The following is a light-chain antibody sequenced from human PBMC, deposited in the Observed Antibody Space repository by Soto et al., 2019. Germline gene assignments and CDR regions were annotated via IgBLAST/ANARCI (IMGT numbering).Light chain of an antibody. CDR3: QQRSNWPT. J-gene: IGKJ5*01. V-gene: IGKV3-11*01. Sequence: EIVLTQYPATLSLSPGERATLSCRASQSVSSYLAWYQQKPGQAPRLLIYDASNRATGIPARFSGSGSGTDFTLTISSLEPEDFAVYYCQQRSNWPTFGQGTRRRL. CDR2: DAS. CDR1: QSVSSY.